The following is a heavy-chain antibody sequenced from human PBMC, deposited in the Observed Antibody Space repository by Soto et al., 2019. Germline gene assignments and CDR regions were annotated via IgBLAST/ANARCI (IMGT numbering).Heavy chain of an antibody. J-gene: IGHJ6*02. CDR3: ASLYSSSWYVGYYGMDV. Sequence: GGSLRLSCAASGFTFSSYSMNWVRQAPGKGLEWVSSISSSSSYIYYADSVKGRFTISRDNAKNSLYLQMNSLRAEDTAVYYCASLYSSSWYVGYYGMDVWGQGTTVTVS. D-gene: IGHD6-13*01. CDR1: GFTFSSYS. CDR2: ISSSSSYI. V-gene: IGHV3-21*01.